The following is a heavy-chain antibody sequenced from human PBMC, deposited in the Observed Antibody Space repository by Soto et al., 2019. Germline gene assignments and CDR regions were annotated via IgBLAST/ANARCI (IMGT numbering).Heavy chain of an antibody. J-gene: IGHJ6*02. CDR2: IIPIFGTA. CDR3: AAAPPGFWSGQPGAYYYYGMDV. CDR1: GGTFSSYA. V-gene: IGHV1-69*12. Sequence: QVQLVQSGAEVKKPGSSVKVSCKASGGTFSSYAISWVRQAPGQGLEWMGGIIPIFGTANYAQKFQGRVTITADEATSTAYMELSSLRSEDTAVYYCAAAPPGFWSGQPGAYYYYGMDVWGQGTTVTVSS. D-gene: IGHD3-3*01.